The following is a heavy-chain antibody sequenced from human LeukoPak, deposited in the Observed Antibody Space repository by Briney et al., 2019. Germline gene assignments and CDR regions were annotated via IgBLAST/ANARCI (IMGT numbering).Heavy chain of an antibody. Sequence: EGSLRLSCATSGFTVSSNYMSWVRQAPGKGLEWVSVIYSGGSTYYADSVKGRFTISRDNSKNTLYLQMNSLRAEDTAVYYCARLPESYWGQGTLVTVSS. CDR3: ARLPESY. J-gene: IGHJ4*02. V-gene: IGHV3-66*04. CDR2: IYSGGST. CDR1: GFTVSSNY.